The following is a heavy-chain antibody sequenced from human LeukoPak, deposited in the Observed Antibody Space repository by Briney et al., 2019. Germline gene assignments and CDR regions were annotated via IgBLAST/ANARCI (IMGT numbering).Heavy chain of an antibody. CDR1: GLTFNSYG. V-gene: IGHV3-30*03. J-gene: IGHJ4*02. D-gene: IGHD4-17*01. Sequence: GGSLRLSCAASGLTFNSYGMHWVRQAPGKGLEWVAVISYDGNDKFYRDSVKGRFTISRDNSKNTLYLQMNSLRAEDTAVYYCARGAVTRDFDYWGQGTLVTVSS. CDR2: ISYDGNDK. CDR3: ARGAVTRDFDY.